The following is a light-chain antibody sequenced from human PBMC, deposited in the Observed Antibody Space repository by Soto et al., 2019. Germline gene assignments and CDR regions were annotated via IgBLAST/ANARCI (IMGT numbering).Light chain of an antibody. Sequence: QSVLTQPPSASGTPGPRVTISCSGSSSNIGSNTVNWYQQLPGTAPKLLIYTNNQRPSGVPDRFSGSKSGTSASLAISGLQSEHEADYFCAAWDDSLNGVVFGGGTKLTVL. CDR1: SSNIGSNT. V-gene: IGLV1-44*01. J-gene: IGLJ2*01. CDR2: TNN. CDR3: AAWDDSLNGVV.